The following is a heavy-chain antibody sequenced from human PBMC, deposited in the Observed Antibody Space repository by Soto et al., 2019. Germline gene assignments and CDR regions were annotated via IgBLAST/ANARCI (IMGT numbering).Heavy chain of an antibody. CDR2: ISWNSGSI. CDR3: VRFNYGSGRHRGGLDYYYMDV. CDR1: GFTFDDYA. D-gene: IGHD3-10*01. V-gene: IGHV3-9*01. Sequence: EVQLVESGGGLVQPGRSLRLSCAASGFTFDDYAMHWVRQAPGKGLEWVSGISWNSGSIGYADSVKGRFTISRDNAKNSLYLQMNSLRAEDTALYYCVRFNYGSGRHRGGLDYYYMDVWGKGTTVTVSS. J-gene: IGHJ6*03.